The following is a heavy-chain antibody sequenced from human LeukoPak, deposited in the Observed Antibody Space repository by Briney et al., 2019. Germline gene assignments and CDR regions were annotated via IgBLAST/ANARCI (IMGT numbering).Heavy chain of an antibody. CDR2: IKQDGSEK. V-gene: IGHV3-7*01. J-gene: IGHJ4*02. Sequence: GGSLRLSCAASGFTFSSYWMSWVRQAPGKGLEWVANIKQDGSEKYYVDSVKGRFTISRDNAKKSLYLQMNSLRAEDTAVYYCARHLSGVAGYTYGRGIDYWGQGTLVTVSS. CDR1: GFTFSSYW. CDR3: ARHLSGVAGYTYGRGIDY. D-gene: IGHD5-18*01.